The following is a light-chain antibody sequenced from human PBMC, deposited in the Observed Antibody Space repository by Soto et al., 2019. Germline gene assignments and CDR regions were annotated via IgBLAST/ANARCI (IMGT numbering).Light chain of an antibody. J-gene: IGKJ1*01. Sequence: EILMTQSPATLSVSPGERATLSCRASHRVSSYLAWYQQKPGQAPRLLIYGASTRATGVPARFSGSGSGTVFTLTISSLQSEDFATYYCQQYNAFPWPFGQGTKVDIK. CDR1: HRVSSY. CDR2: GAS. CDR3: QQYNAFPWP. V-gene: IGKV3-15*01.